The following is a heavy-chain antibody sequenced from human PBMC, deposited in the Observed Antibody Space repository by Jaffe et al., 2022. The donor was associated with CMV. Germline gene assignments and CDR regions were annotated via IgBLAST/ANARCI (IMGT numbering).Heavy chain of an antibody. D-gene: IGHD4-17*01. Sequence: EVQLVESGGGLVKPGRSLRLSCTASGFTFGDYAMSWFRQAPGKGLEWVGFIRSKAYGGTTEYAASVKGRFTISRDDSKSIAYLQMNSLKTEDTAVYYCTRNDYGDYVPYFDYWGQGTLVTVSS. V-gene: IGHV3-49*05. CDR2: IRSKAYGGTT. J-gene: IGHJ4*02. CDR1: GFTFGDYA. CDR3: TRNDYGDYVPYFDY.